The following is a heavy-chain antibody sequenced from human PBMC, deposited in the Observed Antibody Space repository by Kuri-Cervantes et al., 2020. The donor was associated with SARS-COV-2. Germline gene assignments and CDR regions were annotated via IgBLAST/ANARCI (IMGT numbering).Heavy chain of an antibody. CDR1: GYTFTSYG. D-gene: IGHD3-22*01. Sequence: ASVKVSCKASGYTFTSYGIIWVRQAPGQGLEWMGWISAYNGNTNYAQKLQGRVTMTTDTSTSTAYMELSSLRSEDTAGYYCATTSPYDSSGINWFDPWGQGTLVTVSS. CDR3: ATTSPYDSSGINWFDP. J-gene: IGHJ5*02. V-gene: IGHV1-18*01. CDR2: ISAYNGNT.